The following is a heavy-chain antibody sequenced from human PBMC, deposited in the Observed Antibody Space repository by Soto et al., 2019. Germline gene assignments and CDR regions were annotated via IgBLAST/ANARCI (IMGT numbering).Heavy chain of an antibody. CDR3: ARRREIDSKGYYGMDV. J-gene: IGHJ6*02. CDR1: GGSISSGGYY. CDR2: IYYSGST. D-gene: IGHD4-4*01. V-gene: IGHV4-31*03. Sequence: QVQLQESGPGLVKPSQTLSLTCTVSGGSISSGGYYWSWIRQHPEKGLEWIGDIYYSGSTYYNPSLKSRVTISVATSKNQSSRKLSPVTAADTAVYYWARRREIDSKGYYGMDVWGQGTTVTVSS.